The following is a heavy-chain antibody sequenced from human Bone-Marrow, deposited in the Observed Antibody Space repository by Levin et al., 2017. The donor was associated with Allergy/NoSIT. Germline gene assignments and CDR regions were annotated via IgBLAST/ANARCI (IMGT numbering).Heavy chain of an antibody. CDR3: SSAPGFSDY. V-gene: IGHV3-66*01. CDR2: IFSGGST. CDR1: GFTVSTNY. J-gene: IGHJ4*02. Sequence: TGGSLRLSCEASGFTVSTNYMAWVRQAPGKGLEWVSVIFSGGSTYYVDSVKGRFTISRDNSKNTLYLQMNSLRVEDTAVYYCSSAPGFSDYWGQGTQVTVSS.